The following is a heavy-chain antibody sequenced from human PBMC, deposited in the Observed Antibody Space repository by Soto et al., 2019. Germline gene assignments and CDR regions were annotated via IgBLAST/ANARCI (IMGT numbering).Heavy chain of an antibody. Sequence: QMQLVQSGPEVKQPGTSVKVSCKASGFTFSSSAMQWVRQARGQRLEWIGWIVVGSGDTHYTQNFQDRVTITRDLSTDTAYMELSSLRSEDTAVYYCAADFQDLGGYCVRGRCYEDYWGQGTLVTVSS. D-gene: IGHD2-15*01. CDR2: IVVGSGDT. CDR1: GFTFSSSA. J-gene: IGHJ4*02. CDR3: AADFQDLGGYCVRGRCYEDY. V-gene: IGHV1-58*02.